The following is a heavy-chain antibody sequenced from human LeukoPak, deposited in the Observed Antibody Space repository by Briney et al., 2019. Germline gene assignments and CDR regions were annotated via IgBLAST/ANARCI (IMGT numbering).Heavy chain of an antibody. CDR1: GFTFSSYS. V-gene: IGHV3-48*04. CDR2: ISSSSSTI. J-gene: IGHJ6*03. D-gene: IGHD6-6*01. CDR3: ARRYSSSFYYYMDV. Sequence: GGSLRLSCAASGFTFSSYSMNWVRQAPGKGLEWVSYISSSSSTIYYADSVMGRFTISRDNAKNSLYLQMNSLRAEDTAVYYCARRYSSSFYYYMDVWGKGTTVTVSS.